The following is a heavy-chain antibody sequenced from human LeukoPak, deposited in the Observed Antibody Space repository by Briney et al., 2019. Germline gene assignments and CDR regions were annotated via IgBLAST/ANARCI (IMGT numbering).Heavy chain of an antibody. V-gene: IGHV4-34*01. CDR3: ARAYYYDRSGYRPLSVLYPRPFDY. D-gene: IGHD3-22*01. CDR2: VNHSGST. J-gene: IGHJ4*02. CDR1: GGSFSGYC. Sequence: SETLSFTCAVYGGSFSGYCWSWIRQPPGKGLEWIGEVNHSGSTDYNPSLKSRVTISVDTSKNQFSLNLSSVTAADTAVYYCARAYYYDRSGYRPLSVLYPRPFDYWGQGTLVTVSS.